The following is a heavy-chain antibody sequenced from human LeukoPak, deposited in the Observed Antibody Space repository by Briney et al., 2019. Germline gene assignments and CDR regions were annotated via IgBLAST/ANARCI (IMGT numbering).Heavy chain of an antibody. CDR3: ARGMTEAFHYYYFDY. D-gene: IGHD2/OR15-2a*01. Sequence: PGGSLRLSCAASGFTFSRDGMHWVRQAPGKGLEWVAVIWYDGSKKYYADSVKGRFTISRDNSKNTLYLQVNSLRAEDTAVYYCARGMTEAFHYYYFDYWGQGTLVTVSS. CDR2: IWYDGSKK. V-gene: IGHV3-33*01. CDR1: GFTFSRDG. J-gene: IGHJ4*02.